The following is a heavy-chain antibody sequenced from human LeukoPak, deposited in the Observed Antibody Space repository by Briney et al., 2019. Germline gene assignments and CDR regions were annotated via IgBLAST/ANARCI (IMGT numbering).Heavy chain of an antibody. Sequence: PGGSLRLSCAASGFTFSSYSMNWVREAPGKGLEWVSSISSSSSYIYYADSVKGRFTISRDNAKNSLYLQMNSLRAEDTAVYYCAREGYNWNDFVYWGQGTLVTVSS. V-gene: IGHV3-21*01. CDR1: GFTFSSYS. J-gene: IGHJ4*02. D-gene: IGHD1-1*01. CDR2: ISSSSSYI. CDR3: AREGYNWNDFVY.